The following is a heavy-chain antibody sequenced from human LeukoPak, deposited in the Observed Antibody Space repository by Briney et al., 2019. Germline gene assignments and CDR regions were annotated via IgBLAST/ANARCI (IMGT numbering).Heavy chain of an antibody. V-gene: IGHV4-59*01. CDR1: GAPFSTNY. Sequence: ETLSLTCSVSGAPFSTNYWSWIRQPPGRGLEWIGYVFDSGSTNYNPSHRFRVTISVDTSTKQFSLRLSSVSAADTAVYYCASDGGVVTGIDYWGQGTLVTVSS. D-gene: IGHD5-18*01. CDR2: VFDSGST. J-gene: IGHJ4*02. CDR3: ASDGGVVTGIDY.